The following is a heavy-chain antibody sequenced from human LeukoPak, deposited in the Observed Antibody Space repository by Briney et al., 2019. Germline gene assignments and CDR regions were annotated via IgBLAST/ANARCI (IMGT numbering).Heavy chain of an antibody. Sequence: ASVKVSCKASGYTFTSYAMHWVRQAPGQRLEWMGWINAGNGNTKYSQKFQARVTITRDTSASTAYMELSSLRSEDTAVYYCATSGVAAAGTYYYGMDVWGKGTTVTVSS. D-gene: IGHD6-13*01. V-gene: IGHV1-3*01. CDR1: GYTFTSYA. CDR2: INAGNGNT. J-gene: IGHJ6*04. CDR3: ATSGVAAAGTYYYGMDV.